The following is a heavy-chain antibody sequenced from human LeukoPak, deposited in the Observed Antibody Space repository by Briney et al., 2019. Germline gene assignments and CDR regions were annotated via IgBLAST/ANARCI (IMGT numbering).Heavy chain of an antibody. CDR1: GGSISSHY. CDR3: AIGGSWPDY. V-gene: IGHV4-59*11. J-gene: IGHJ4*02. D-gene: IGHD6-13*01. Sequence: SETLSLTCTVSGGSISSHYWSWIRQPPGKGLEWIGYIYYSGSTNYNPSLKSRVTISVDTSKNQFSLKLSSVTAADTAVYYCAIGGSWPDYWGQGTLVTVSS. CDR2: IYYSGST.